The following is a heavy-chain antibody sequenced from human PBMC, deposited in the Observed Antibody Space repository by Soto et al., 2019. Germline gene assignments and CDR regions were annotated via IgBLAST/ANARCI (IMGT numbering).Heavy chain of an antibody. V-gene: IGHV1-18*04. J-gene: IGHJ1*01. CDR1: GYTFTSYG. D-gene: IGHD4-17*01. CDR3: TMGYGDRPEYCQH. Sequence: QAQLVQSGPDLKRPGASLKVSCKASGYTFTSYGISWVRQAPGQGLEWVAWISPLKRPTQYSQKAQGRVALSSDTPSSTAYMEMTTLRVDDTAVYYCTMGYGDRPEYCQHWCQGTLVTVS. CDR2: ISPLKRPT.